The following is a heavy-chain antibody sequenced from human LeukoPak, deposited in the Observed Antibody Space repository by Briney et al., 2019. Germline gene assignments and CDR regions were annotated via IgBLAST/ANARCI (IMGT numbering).Heavy chain of an antibody. Sequence: PSQTLSLTCTVSGGSISSGSYYWSWIRQPAGKGLEWIGRFYTSVSTNYNPSLKSRVTISVDTSKNQFSLKLSSVTAADAAVYYCARGSSSEEVFDYWGQGTLVTVSS. CDR2: FYTSVST. J-gene: IGHJ4*02. CDR1: GGSISSGSYY. CDR3: ARGSSSEEVFDY. V-gene: IGHV4-61*02. D-gene: IGHD6-6*01.